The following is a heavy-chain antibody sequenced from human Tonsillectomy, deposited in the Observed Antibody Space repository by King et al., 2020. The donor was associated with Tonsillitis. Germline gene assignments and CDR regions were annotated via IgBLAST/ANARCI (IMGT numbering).Heavy chain of an antibody. V-gene: IGHV3-30*18. Sequence: VQLVESGGGVVQPGRSLRLSCAASGFTFSSYDMHWVRQAPGKGLEWVAVISYDGSYKYYADSVKGRFTISRDNSKNTLYLQMNSLRAEDTAVYYCAKVAVAGTSREYFDLWGRGTLVTVSS. CDR1: GFTFSSYD. CDR3: AKVAVAGTSREYFDL. CDR2: ISYDGSYK. D-gene: IGHD6-19*01. J-gene: IGHJ2*01.